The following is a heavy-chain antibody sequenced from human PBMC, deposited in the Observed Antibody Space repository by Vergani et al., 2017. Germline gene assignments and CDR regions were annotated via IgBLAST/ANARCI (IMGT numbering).Heavy chain of an antibody. V-gene: IGHV3-21*01. Sequence: EVQLLESGGGLVQPGGSLRLSCAASGFTFSSYSMNWVRQAPGKGLEWVSSISSSSSYIYYADSVKGRFTISRDNAKNSLYLQMNSLRAEDTAVYYCARDKGECGGSCLGYWGQGTLVTVSS. CDR2: ISSSSSYI. CDR3: ARDKGECGGSCLGY. D-gene: IGHD2-15*01. CDR1: GFTFSSYS. J-gene: IGHJ4*02.